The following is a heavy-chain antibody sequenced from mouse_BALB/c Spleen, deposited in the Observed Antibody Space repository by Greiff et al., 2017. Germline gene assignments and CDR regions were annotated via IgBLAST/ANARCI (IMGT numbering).Heavy chain of an antibody. V-gene: IGHV1-18*01. CDR1: GYTFTDYN. Sequence: VQLQQSGAELVKPGASVKISCKASGYTFTDYNMHWVNQSPGKSLEWIGDINPNYDSTSSTQTFKGKATMTVDKSSSTSYMQLRSLTSEDTAVYDCARRGNAVENAMDYWGQGTSVTVSS. D-gene: IGHD1-1*01. J-gene: IGHJ4*01. CDR2: INPNYDST. CDR3: ARRGNAVENAMDY.